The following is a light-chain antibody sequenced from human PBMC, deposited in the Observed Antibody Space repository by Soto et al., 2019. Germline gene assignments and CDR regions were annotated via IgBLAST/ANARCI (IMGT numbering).Light chain of an antibody. CDR2: DAS. Sequence: EIVMTQSPATLSVSPGERVTLSCRASQSAISNLAWYQQKPGQTPRLLIYDASTRATDIPARFSGSGSGTDFTLTISRLEPEDFAVYYCQQYGSSPPGWAFGQGTKVDIK. V-gene: IGKV3-15*01. CDR1: QSAISN. J-gene: IGKJ1*01. CDR3: QQYGSSPPGWA.